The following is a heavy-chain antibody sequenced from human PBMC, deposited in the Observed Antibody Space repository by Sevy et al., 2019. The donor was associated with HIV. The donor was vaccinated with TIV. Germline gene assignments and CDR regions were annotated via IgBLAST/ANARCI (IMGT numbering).Heavy chain of an antibody. V-gene: IGHV3-11*06. CDR3: ARDLTIFGVPNPFDY. Sequence: WGSLRLSCAASGFTFSDYYMSWIRQAPGKGLEWVSYISSSSSYTNYADSVKGRFTISRDNAKNSLYLQMNSLRAEDTAVYYCARDLTIFGVPNPFDYWGQGTLVTVSS. J-gene: IGHJ4*02. D-gene: IGHD3-3*01. CDR2: ISSSSSYT. CDR1: GFTFSDYY.